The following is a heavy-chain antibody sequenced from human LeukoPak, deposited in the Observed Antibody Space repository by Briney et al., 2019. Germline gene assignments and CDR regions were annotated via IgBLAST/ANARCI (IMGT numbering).Heavy chain of an antibody. V-gene: IGHV4-39*01. CDR1: GGSISSSTYY. J-gene: IGHJ4*02. Sequence: LETQSLICTVSGGSISSSTYYWGWIRQPPGKGLEWIGSVYYTGTTYYSPSLKSRVTVFLDKSKNQFSLKLSSVTAADTAVYYCTSTYYYDSSGYQVISYWGQGTLVTVSS. CDR3: TSTYYYDSSGYQVISY. CDR2: VYYTGTT. D-gene: IGHD3-22*01.